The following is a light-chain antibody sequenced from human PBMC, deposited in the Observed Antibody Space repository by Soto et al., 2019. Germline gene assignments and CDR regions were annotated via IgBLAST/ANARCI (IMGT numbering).Light chain of an antibody. Sequence: SYELTQPPSVSVSPGQTASITCSGDKLGDKYACWYQQKPGQSPVLVIYQDSKRPSGIPERFSGSNSGNTATLTISGTQAMDEADYYCQACDSSTDVVFGGGTKVTVL. J-gene: IGLJ2*01. CDR3: QACDSSTDVV. CDR2: QDS. CDR1: KLGDKY. V-gene: IGLV3-1*01.